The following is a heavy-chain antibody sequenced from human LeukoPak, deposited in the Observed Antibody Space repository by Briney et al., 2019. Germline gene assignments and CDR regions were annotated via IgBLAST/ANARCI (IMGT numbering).Heavy chain of an antibody. J-gene: IGHJ4*02. Sequence: SETLSLTCTVSGGSVSSATYYCAWIRQPPGKGLEWIGSIYYSGGTYYNPSLKSPVTISVDTSKSQFSLKLSSVTAADTAVYHCARHGHHGNYDFWGQGTLVTVSS. V-gene: IGHV4-39*01. CDR3: ARHGHHGNYDF. CDR2: IYYSGGT. D-gene: IGHD4-11*01. CDR1: GGSVSSATYY.